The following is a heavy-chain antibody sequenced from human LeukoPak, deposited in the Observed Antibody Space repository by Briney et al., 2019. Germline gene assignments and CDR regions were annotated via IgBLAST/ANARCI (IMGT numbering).Heavy chain of an antibody. Sequence: GGSLRLSCAASGFTFSSYSMNWVRQAPGKGLEWVSSISSSSSYIYYADSVKGRFTISRDNAKNSLYLQMNSLRAEDTAVYYCARALGRWYFDYWGRGTLVTVSS. CDR1: GFTFSSYS. J-gene: IGHJ4*02. CDR2: ISSSSSYI. D-gene: IGHD6-13*01. V-gene: IGHV3-21*01. CDR3: ARALGRWYFDY.